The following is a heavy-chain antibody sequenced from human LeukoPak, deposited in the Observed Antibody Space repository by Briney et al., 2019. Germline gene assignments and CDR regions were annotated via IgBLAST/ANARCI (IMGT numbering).Heavy chain of an antibody. CDR2: IYYSGST. D-gene: IGHD5-24*01. CDR1: GGSISSYY. J-gene: IGHJ3*02. Sequence: PSETLSLTCTVSGGSISSYYWSWIRQPPGKGLEWIGYIYYSGSTYYNPSLKSRVTISVDTSKNQFSLKLSSVTAADTAVYYCARDYAFDIWGQGTMVTVSS. CDR3: ARDYAFDI. V-gene: IGHV4-59*06.